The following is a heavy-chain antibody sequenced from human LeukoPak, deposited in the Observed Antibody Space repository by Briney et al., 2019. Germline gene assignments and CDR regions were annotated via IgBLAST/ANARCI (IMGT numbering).Heavy chain of an antibody. V-gene: IGHV1-2*02. D-gene: IGHD6-19*01. J-gene: IGHJ4*02. CDR2: INPNNGGA. CDR3: ARDSLVSSSGWTNTFDY. Sequence: ASVKVSFKASGYTFTGYYMHWVRQAPGQGLEWMGWINPNNGGAKYAQKFQGRVTMTRDTSISTAYTELSRLKSDDTAVYYCARDSLVSSSGWTNTFDYWGQGSLVTVSS. CDR1: GYTFTGYY.